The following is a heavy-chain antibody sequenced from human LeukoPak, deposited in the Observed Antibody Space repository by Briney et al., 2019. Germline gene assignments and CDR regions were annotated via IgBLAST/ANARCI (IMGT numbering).Heavy chain of an antibody. V-gene: IGHV3-48*03. Sequence: GGSLRLSCAASGFTFSSYEMHWVRQAPGKGLEWVSYISGSGSTICYADSVKGRFTISRDNAKNSLYLQMNSLRAEDTAVYYCARDYGGSSPFDYWGQGTLVTVSS. J-gene: IGHJ4*02. CDR1: GFTFSSYE. CDR3: ARDYGGSSPFDY. CDR2: ISGSGSTI. D-gene: IGHD4-23*01.